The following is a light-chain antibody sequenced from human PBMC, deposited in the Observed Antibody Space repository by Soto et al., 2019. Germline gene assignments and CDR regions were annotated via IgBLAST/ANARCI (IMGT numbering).Light chain of an antibody. CDR1: QTISGL. V-gene: IGKV1-5*03. Sequence: DLQMTQSPSTLSASVGDRVTITCLASQTISGLLAWYQQKPGKAPKLLIYKTSTLQSGVPSRFLGRGSGTEFALTISSLQPDVFATYYCQQYENFSPFGGGTKVEI. CDR3: QQYENFSP. CDR2: KTS. J-gene: IGKJ4*02.